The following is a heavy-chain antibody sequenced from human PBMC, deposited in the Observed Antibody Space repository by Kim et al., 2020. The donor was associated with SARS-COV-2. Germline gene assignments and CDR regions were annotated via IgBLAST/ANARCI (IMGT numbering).Heavy chain of an antibody. V-gene: IGHV4-31*03. CDR1: GGSISSGGYY. D-gene: IGHD3-22*01. CDR3: ARVGYYDSSGYYY. J-gene: IGHJ4*02. CDR2: IYYSGST. Sequence: SETLSHTCTVSGGSISSGGYYWSWIRQHPGKGLEWIGYIYYSGSTYYNPSLKSRVTISVDTSKNQFSLKLSSVTAADTAVYYCARVGYYDSSGYYYWGQGTLVTVSS.